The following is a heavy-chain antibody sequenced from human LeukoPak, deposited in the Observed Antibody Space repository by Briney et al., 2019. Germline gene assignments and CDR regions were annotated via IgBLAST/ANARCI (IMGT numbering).Heavy chain of an antibody. Sequence: SETPSLTCTVSGGSISSYYWSWIRQPPGKGLEWIGYIYYSGSTNYNPSLKSRVTISVDTSKNQFSLKLSSVTAADTAVYYCARSPAAATVYYFDYWGQGTLVTVSS. V-gene: IGHV4-59*01. CDR1: GGSISSYY. CDR2: IYYSGST. D-gene: IGHD2-15*01. J-gene: IGHJ4*02. CDR3: ARSPAAATVYYFDY.